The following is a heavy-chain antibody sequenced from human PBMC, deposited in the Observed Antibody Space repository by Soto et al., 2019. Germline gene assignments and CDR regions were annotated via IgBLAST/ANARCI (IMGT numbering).Heavy chain of an antibody. V-gene: IGHV1-46*01. D-gene: IGHD2-2*02. CDR3: ARAYPDFDY. Sequence: GASVKVSCKASGYTFTSSNIHWVRQAPGQGLEWMGIINPGGGSTRYAQKFQGRVTMTSDTSTSTVYMELIILRSEDTVVYYCARAYPDFDYWGQGTLVTVSS. J-gene: IGHJ4*02. CDR2: INPGGGST. CDR1: GYTFTSSN.